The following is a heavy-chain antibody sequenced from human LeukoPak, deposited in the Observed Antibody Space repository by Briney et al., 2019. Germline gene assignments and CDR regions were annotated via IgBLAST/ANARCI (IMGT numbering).Heavy chain of an antibody. D-gene: IGHD2-21*02. CDR2: IYPGDSDA. Sequence: GEALKISCKGSGYSFTSYWIGWVRQMPGEGLEGMGIIYPGDSDARYSPSFQGQVTISADKSISTAYLQWSSLKSSDTAMYYCARLRGDSTPSFPAYCDYWGQGTLVSVSS. CDR1: GYSFTSYW. V-gene: IGHV5-51*01. J-gene: IGHJ4*02. CDR3: ARLRGDSTPSFPAYCDY.